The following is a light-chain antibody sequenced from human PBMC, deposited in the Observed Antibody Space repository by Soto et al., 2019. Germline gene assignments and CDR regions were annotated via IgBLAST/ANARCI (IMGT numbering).Light chain of an antibody. J-gene: IGKJ5*01. CDR2: GAS. V-gene: IGKV3-15*01. CDR3: QQYNNWPPIT. Sequence: EIVMTQSPATLSVSLGERATLSCRASQSISSNLALYQQKPGQAPRLLIYGASTSATGIPARFSGSGSGTEFTLTISSLQSEDFAVYYCQQYNNWPPITFGQGTRLEIK. CDR1: QSISSN.